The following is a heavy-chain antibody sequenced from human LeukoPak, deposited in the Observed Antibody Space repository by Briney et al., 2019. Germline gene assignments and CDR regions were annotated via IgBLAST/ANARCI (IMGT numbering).Heavy chain of an antibody. D-gene: IGHD4-11*01. J-gene: IGHJ4*02. Sequence: AGSLRLSCVASGFNFSKNDMHWVRQTTKRGLEWVSAIGYGGDTYYADPVKGRFTISREDGKNSVYLQMHSLRAGDTAVYFCAKAFDYNGLRGEGGSFDCWGQGALVTVSS. CDR1: GFNFSKND. CDR2: IGYGGDT. CDR3: AKAFDYNGLRGEGGSFDC. V-gene: IGHV3-13*01.